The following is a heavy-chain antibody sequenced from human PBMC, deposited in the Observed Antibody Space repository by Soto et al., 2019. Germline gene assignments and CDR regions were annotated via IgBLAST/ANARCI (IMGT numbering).Heavy chain of an antibody. V-gene: IGHV3-23*01. D-gene: IGHD1-20*01. J-gene: IGHJ4*02. CDR2: TGATGRTT. CDR3: ATVHNTSRSFDY. CDR1: GFTFNIYA. Sequence: HPGGSLRLSCAASGFTFNIYAMTWVRQAPGKGLEWVSTTGATGRTTYYSDSVKGRFTVSRDNSKNTLDLQMSNLRAEDTAVYYCATVHNTSRSFDYWGQGTLVTVS.